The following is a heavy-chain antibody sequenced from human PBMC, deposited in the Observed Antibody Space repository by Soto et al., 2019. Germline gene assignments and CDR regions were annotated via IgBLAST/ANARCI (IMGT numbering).Heavy chain of an antibody. J-gene: IGHJ4*02. D-gene: IGHD3-22*01. CDR1: GFTFSSYG. CDR3: AREGITMIELDY. Sequence: PGGSLRLSCAASGFTFSSYGMHWVRQAPGKGLEWVAVIWYDGSNKYYADSVKGRFTISRDNSKNTLYLQMNSLRAEDTAVYYCAREGITMIELDYWGQGTLVTVS. V-gene: IGHV3-33*01. CDR2: IWYDGSNK.